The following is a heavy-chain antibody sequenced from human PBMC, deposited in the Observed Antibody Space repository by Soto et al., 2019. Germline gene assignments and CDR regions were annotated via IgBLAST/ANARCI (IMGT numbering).Heavy chain of an antibody. CDR3: ATYGSGSYTPTTFDY. J-gene: IGHJ4*02. CDR2: IYYSGST. D-gene: IGHD3-10*01. Sequence: QVQLQESGPGLVKPSQTLSLTCTVSGGSISSGDYYWSWIRQHPGKGLEWIGYIYYSGSTYYNPSLKRRVTTAVDASKNQFSLQLTSVTAADTAVYYCATYGSGSYTPTTFDYWGQGTLVTVSS. CDR1: GGSISSGDYY. V-gene: IGHV4-31*03.